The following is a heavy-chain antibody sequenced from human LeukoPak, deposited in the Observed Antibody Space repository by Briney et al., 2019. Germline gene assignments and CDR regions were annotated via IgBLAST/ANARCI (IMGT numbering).Heavy chain of an antibody. J-gene: IGHJ4*02. CDR2: IIPIFGTA. CDR3: ALPPSYGSGSYGDY. CDR1: GYTFTSYG. Sequence: GASVKVSCKASGYTFTSYGISWVRQAPGQGLEWMGGIIPIFGTANYAQKFQGRVTITADESTSTAYMELSSLRSEDTAVYYCALPPSYGSGSYGDYWGQGTLVTVSS. V-gene: IGHV1-69*13. D-gene: IGHD3-10*01.